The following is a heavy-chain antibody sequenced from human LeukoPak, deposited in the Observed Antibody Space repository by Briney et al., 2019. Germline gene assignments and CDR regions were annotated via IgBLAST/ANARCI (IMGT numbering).Heavy chain of an antibody. CDR1: GYTFTSYG. CDR3: ARFPMGSIIWSNQPGGRYYGMDV. J-gene: IGHJ6*02. Sequence: ASVKVSCKASGYTFTSYGITWVRQAPGQGLEWMGWISAYNGNTNYAQKLQGRVTMTTDTSTSTAYMDLRSLRFDDSAVYYCARFPMGSIIWSNQPGGRYYGMDVWGQGTTVTVSS. V-gene: IGHV1-18*01. CDR2: ISAYNGNT. D-gene: IGHD3-3*01.